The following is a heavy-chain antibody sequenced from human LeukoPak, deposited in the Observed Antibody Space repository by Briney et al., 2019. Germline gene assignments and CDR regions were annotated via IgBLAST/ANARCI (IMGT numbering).Heavy chain of an antibody. Sequence: GASVKISCKASGYTFTDYYMHWVQQAPGKGLEWMGRVDPEDGETIYAEKFQGRVTITADTSTDTAYMELSSLRSEDTAVYYCATLVMAAATVHDYWGQGTLVTVSS. V-gene: IGHV1-69-2*01. D-gene: IGHD6-13*01. CDR1: GYTFTDYY. CDR3: ATLVMAAATVHDY. CDR2: VDPEDGET. J-gene: IGHJ4*02.